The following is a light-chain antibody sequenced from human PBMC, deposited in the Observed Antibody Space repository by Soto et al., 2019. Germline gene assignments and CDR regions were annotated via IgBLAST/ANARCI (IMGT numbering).Light chain of an antibody. CDR3: AAWDGSLNHIL. CDR1: RSNMGSNT. Sequence: QSVLTQPPSASGTPGQWVAISCSGSRSNMGSNTVNWYQHLPGTAPKLLIYNDNQRHSGVPDRFFGSKSGTSASLAITGLQSEDDADYDCAAWDGSLNHILFGGGTKLPVL. CDR2: NDN. J-gene: IGLJ2*01. V-gene: IGLV1-44*01.